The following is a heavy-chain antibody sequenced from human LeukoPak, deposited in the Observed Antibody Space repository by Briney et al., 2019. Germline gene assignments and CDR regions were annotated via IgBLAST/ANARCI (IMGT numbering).Heavy chain of an antibody. V-gene: IGHV1-18*04. Sequence: EASVKVSCKASGYTFTGYYMHWVRQAPGQGLEWMGWISAYNGNTNYAQKLQGRVTMTTDTSTSTAYMELRSLRSDDTAVYYCARYSGSYPIAFDPWGQGTLVTVSS. CDR3: ARYSGSYPIAFDP. J-gene: IGHJ5*02. D-gene: IGHD1-26*01. CDR1: GYTFTGYY. CDR2: ISAYNGNT.